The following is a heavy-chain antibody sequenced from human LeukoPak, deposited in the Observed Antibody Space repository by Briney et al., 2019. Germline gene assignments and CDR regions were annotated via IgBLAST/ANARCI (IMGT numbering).Heavy chain of an antibody. V-gene: IGHV4-59*01. CDR2: IYCSSSN. CDR1: GGSMTNYY. J-gene: IGHJ6*03. CDR3: AREGAGSYGFSYIDV. D-gene: IGHD5-18*01. Sequence: KTGETLCLTCTVSGGSMTNYYWTWVRQPPGEGLEWLAYIYCSSSNNYNAALESGLTSTVDTSKNQFSLQLSSVTAADTAVSYCAREGAGSYGFSYIDVWGKGTTVTVSS.